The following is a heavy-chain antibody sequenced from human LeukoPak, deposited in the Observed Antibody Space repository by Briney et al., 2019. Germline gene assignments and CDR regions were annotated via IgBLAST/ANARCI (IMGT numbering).Heavy chain of an antibody. Sequence: SGGSLKLSCAASGFSFSGSTVHWVRQASGKGLEWVGRIRNKANNYATAYGSSVKGRFTMSRDDSQNIAYLQMNNLTTEDTALYFCTRLFWPDSWGQGTLVSVTS. CDR3: TRLFWPDS. D-gene: IGHD3-3*01. CDR2: IRNKANNYAT. V-gene: IGHV3-73*01. J-gene: IGHJ4*02. CDR1: GFSFSGST.